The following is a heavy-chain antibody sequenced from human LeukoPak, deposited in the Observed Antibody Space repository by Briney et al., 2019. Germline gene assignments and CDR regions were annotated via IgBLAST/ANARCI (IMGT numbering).Heavy chain of an antibody. CDR3: AKGYEEGVDY. J-gene: IGHJ4*02. D-gene: IGHD1-14*01. CDR2: ISGSGGST. V-gene: IGHV3-23*01. Sequence: PGGSLRLSCAASGFTVSSNYMSWVRQAPGKGLEWVSAISGSGGSTYYADSVKGRFTISRDNSKNTLYLQMNSLRAEDTAVYYCAKGYEEGVDYWGQGTLVTVSS. CDR1: GFTVSSNY.